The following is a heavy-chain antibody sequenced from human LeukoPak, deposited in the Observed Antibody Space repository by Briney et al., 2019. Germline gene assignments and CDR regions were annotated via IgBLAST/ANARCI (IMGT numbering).Heavy chain of an antibody. CDR2: IYYSGST. D-gene: IGHD5-24*01. V-gene: IGHV4-30-4*01. J-gene: IGHJ4*02. CDR3: ARVFPNREGYAYFDY. CDR1: GGSISSGDYY. Sequence: SETLSLTCTVSGGSISSGDYYWSWIRQPPGKGLEWIGYIYYSGSTYYNPSLKSRVTISVDTSKNQFSLKLSSVTAADTAVYYCARVFPNREGYAYFDYWGQGTLVTVSS.